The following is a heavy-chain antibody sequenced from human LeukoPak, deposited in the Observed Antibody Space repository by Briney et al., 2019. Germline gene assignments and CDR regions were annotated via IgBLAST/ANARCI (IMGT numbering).Heavy chain of an antibody. J-gene: IGHJ6*02. Sequence: GGSLRLSCAASGFTFSSYWMSWVRQAPGKGLEWVANIKQDGGEKYYVDSVKGRFTISRDNAKNSLYLQMNSLRAEDTAVYYCARDRTHQYDFWSGYYVSYGMDVWGQGTTVTVSS. CDR2: IKQDGGEK. CDR3: ARDRTHQYDFWSGYYVSYGMDV. V-gene: IGHV3-7*03. CDR1: GFTFSSYW. D-gene: IGHD3-3*01.